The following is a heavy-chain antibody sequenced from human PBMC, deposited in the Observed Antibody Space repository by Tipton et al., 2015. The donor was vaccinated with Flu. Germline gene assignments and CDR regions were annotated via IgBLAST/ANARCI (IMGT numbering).Heavy chain of an antibody. CDR3: ARDQVSPHLTYGMDV. CDR1: GGSVSSGSYY. D-gene: IGHD2-21*01. Sequence: TQSLTCTVSGGSVSSGSYYWSWIRQPPGKGLEWIGYIYYSGSTNYNPSLKSRVTISVDTSKNQFSLKLSSVTAADTAVYYCARDQVSPHLTYGMDVWGQGTTVTVSS. CDR2: IYYSGST. V-gene: IGHV4-61*01. J-gene: IGHJ6*02.